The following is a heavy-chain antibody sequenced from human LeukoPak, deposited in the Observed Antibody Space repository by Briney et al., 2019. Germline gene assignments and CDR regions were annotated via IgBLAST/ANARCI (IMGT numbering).Heavy chain of an antibody. CDR1: GGSIITYY. CDR2: IYTSGST. Sequence: SETLSLTCIVPGGSIITYYRNWIRQPAGKGLEWIGRIYTSGSTNYNPSLKSRVTMSVDTSKNQFSLKLSSVTAADTAVYYCAKVLSRGTYPYYYYYMDVWGKGTTVTVSS. J-gene: IGHJ6*03. D-gene: IGHD2-2*01. V-gene: IGHV4-4*07. CDR3: AKVLSRGTYPYYYYYMDV.